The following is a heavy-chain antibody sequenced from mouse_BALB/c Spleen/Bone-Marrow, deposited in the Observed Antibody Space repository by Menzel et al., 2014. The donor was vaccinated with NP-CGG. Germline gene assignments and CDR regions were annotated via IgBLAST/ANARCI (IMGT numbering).Heavy chain of an antibody. CDR2: IYPSDSYT. CDR3: TRDGSPFAY. V-gene: IGHV1-69*02. D-gene: IGHD2-3*01. J-gene: IGHJ3*01. CDR1: GYTFTSYW. Sequence: VQLQQSGAGLVRPGASVKLSCKASGYTFTSYWINWVKQRPGQGLEWIGNIYPSDSYTNYNQKFKDKATLTVDKSSSTAYMQLSSPTSEDSAVYYCTRDGSPFAYWGQGTLVTVSA.